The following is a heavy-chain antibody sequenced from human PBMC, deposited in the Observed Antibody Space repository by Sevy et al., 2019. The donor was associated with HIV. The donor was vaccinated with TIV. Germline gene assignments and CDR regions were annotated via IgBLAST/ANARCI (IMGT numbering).Heavy chain of an antibody. Sequence: GGSLRLSCAASGLTFSNAWMTWVRQAPGKGLEWVGRIKSKTDGGKTDYAAPVKGRFTISRDDSKNTLYLQMNSLKTEDTAVYYCTTKSDFWSGYQYFDLWGRGTLVTVSS. CDR1: GLTFSNAW. CDR2: IKSKTDGGKT. D-gene: IGHD3-3*01. V-gene: IGHV3-15*01. J-gene: IGHJ2*01. CDR3: TTKSDFWSGYQYFDL.